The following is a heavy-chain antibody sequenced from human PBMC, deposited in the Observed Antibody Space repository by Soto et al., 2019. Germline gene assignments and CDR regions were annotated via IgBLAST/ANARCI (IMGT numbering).Heavy chain of an antibody. CDR2: ISGSGDNI. CDR3: ASQAAGIASRIGVF. V-gene: IGHV3-23*01. CDR1: GFTFTSYV. D-gene: IGHD6-6*01. Sequence: EVQLLESGGGLVQPGGSLTLSCAASGFTFTSYVMSWVRQTPGKGLEWVSSISGSGDNIYYADSVKGRLTLSRDNSKNTLHLQLNSLRAEDTAVYYCASQAAGIASRIGVFWGQGILVTVSS. J-gene: IGHJ4*02.